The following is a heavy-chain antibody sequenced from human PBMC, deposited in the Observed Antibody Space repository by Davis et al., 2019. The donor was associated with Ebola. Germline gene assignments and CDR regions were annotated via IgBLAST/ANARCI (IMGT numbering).Heavy chain of an antibody. CDR2: IKEDGSQQ. Sequence: GESLKISCAASGFTFSNYWMNWVRQAPGKGLAWIGQIKEDGSQQYYLDSLKGRFTISRDNAKNSLYLQMNSLRAEDTAVYYCARDRGWLAHDYWGRGTLVTVSS. CDR3: ARDRGWLAHDY. V-gene: IGHV3-7*01. D-gene: IGHD3-22*01. J-gene: IGHJ4*02. CDR1: GFTFSNYW.